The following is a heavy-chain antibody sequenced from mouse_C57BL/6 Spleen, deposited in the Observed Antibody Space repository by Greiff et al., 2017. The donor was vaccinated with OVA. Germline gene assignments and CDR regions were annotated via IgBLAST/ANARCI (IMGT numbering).Heavy chain of an antibody. CDR1: GYTFTDYY. D-gene: IGHD3-2*02. CDR3: ARPAQATRFAY. V-gene: IGHV1-19*01. Sequence: EVQLQQSGPVLVKPGASVKMSCKASGYTFTDYYMNWVKQSHGKSLEWIGVINPYNGGTSYNQKFKGKATLTVDKSSSTAYMELNSLTSEDSAVYYCARPAQATRFAYWGQGTLVTVSA. CDR2: INPYNGGT. J-gene: IGHJ3*01.